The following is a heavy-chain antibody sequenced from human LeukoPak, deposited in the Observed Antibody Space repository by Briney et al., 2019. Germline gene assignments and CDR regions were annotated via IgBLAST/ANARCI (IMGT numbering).Heavy chain of an antibody. V-gene: IGHV4-39*01. D-gene: IGHD4-17*01. CDR1: GGSISSSSYY. CDR2: IYYSGST. J-gene: IGHJ4*02. CDR3: ASVRPMTTVTTWDY. Sequence: PSETLSLTCTVSGGSISSSSYYWGWIRQPPGKGLEWIGSIYYSGSTDYNPSLKSRVTISVDTSKSQFSLKLSSVTAADTAVYYCASVRPMTTVTTWDYWGQGTLVTVVS.